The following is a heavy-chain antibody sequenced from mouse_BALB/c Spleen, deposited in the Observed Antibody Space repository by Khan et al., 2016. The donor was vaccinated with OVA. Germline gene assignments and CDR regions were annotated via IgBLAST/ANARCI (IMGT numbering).Heavy chain of an antibody. CDR2: INPRSGYT. V-gene: IGHV1-4*01. D-gene: IGHD2-14*01. J-gene: IGHJ4*01. Sequence: QVQLKESGAELARPGASVKMSCKASGYTFTSNTMHRVKQRPGQGLVWIGYINPRSGYTDYTQRFKDKATLTADKSSSTAYMQLSSLTSEDSAVYYCARRTTEYALDYWGLGTSVTVSS. CDR3: ARRTTEYALDY. CDR1: GYTFTSNT.